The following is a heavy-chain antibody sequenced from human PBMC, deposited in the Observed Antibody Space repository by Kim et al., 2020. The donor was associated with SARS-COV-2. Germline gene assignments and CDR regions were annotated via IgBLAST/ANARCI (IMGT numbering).Heavy chain of an antibody. D-gene: IGHD2-15*01. Sequence: GGSLRLSCVVSGFTFTNYAMNWVRQAPGQGLEWVSLIRESGDITYYADAVKGRFTISRDNSKNTVYLQMNSLRAEDTAIYYCAKDGGISGGWPVLDYWGQGSLITVSS. V-gene: IGHV3-23*01. CDR3: AKDGGISGGWPVLDY. CDR1: GFTFTNYA. CDR2: IRESGDIT. J-gene: IGHJ4*02.